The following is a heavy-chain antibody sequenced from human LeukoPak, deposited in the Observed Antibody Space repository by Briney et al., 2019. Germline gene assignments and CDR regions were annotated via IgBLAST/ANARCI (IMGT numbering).Heavy chain of an antibody. Sequence: GGSLRLSCAASGLTLGNYWMSWVRQAQGKGLEWVANINLDGGDKSYVGSVKGRFTISRDNAKNSVYLQMNSLGAEATAVYYCARDYDYSLDYWGQGTPVAVSS. CDR2: INLDGGDK. CDR1: GLTLGNYW. J-gene: IGHJ4*02. D-gene: IGHD4/OR15-4a*01. CDR3: ARDYDYSLDY. V-gene: IGHV3-7*01.